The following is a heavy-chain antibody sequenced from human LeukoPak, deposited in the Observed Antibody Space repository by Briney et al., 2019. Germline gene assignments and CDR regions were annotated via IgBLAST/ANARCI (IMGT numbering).Heavy chain of an antibody. CDR2: IKQDGSEK. J-gene: IGHJ5*01. Sequence: GGSLILSCAASGFIFSAYWMTWVRQAPGKGLEWVATIKQDGSEKYYVDSVKGRFTISRDNAENSLYLQMNSLRAEDTAVYYCARRRGWFDSWGQGTLVTVSS. CDR3: ARRRGWFDS. V-gene: IGHV3-7*01. D-gene: IGHD3-10*01. CDR1: GFIFSAYW.